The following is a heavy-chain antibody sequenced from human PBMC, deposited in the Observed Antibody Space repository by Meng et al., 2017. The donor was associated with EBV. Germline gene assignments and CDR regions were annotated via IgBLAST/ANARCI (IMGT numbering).Heavy chain of an antibody. J-gene: IGHJ4*02. D-gene: IGHD5-12*01. Sequence: QVQLVESGGGVVQPGRYLRLSCAASGFTFSSYAMHWVRQAPGKGLEWVAVISYDGSNKYYADSVKGRFTISRDNSKNTLYLQMNSLRAEDTAVYYCAGGQQWLRSPYFDYWGQGTLVTVSS. CDR2: ISYDGSNK. CDR1: GFTFSSYA. V-gene: IGHV3-30-3*01. CDR3: AGGQQWLRSPYFDY.